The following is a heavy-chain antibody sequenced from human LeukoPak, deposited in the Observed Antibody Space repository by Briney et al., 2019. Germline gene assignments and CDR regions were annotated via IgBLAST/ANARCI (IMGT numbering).Heavy chain of an antibody. CDR2: IIPIFGKA. J-gene: IGHJ6*04. Sequence: SVKVSCKASGYTFTDYYIHWVRQAAGQGLEWMGGIIPIFGKANYAQKFQGRVTITTDESTSTAYMELSSLRCENTGVYYCASDLVGTPVDVWGKRTTVTVSS. V-gene: IGHV1-69*05. CDR1: GYTFTDYY. D-gene: IGHD4-23*01. CDR3: ASDLVGTPVDV.